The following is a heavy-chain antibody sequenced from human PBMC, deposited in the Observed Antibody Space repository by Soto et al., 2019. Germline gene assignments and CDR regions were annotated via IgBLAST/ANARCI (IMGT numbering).Heavy chain of an antibody. J-gene: IGHJ6*02. CDR2: ISSSASII. V-gene: IGHV3-11*01. CDR3: ARDRLANV. D-gene: IGHD3-9*01. Sequence: TGGSLRLSCAASGFTFSDYYMSWIRQAPGKGLEWISSISSSASIIYYGDSVKGRFTISRDNARNSLFLQVNSLRAEDTAVYYCARDRLANVWGQGTTVTVSS. CDR1: GFTFSDYY.